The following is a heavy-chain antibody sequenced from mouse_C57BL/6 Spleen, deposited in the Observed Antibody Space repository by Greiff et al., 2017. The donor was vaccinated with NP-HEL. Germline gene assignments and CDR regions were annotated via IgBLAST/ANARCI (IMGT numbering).Heavy chain of an antibody. CDR2: ISSGSSTI. CDR1: GFTFSDYG. V-gene: IGHV5-17*01. J-gene: IGHJ1*03. CDR3: AGDYYGSGYFDV. Sequence: DVKLVESGGGLVKPGGSLKLSCAASGFTFSDYGMHWVRQAPEKGLEWVAYISSGSSTIYYADTVKGRFTISRDTAKNTLFLQMTSLRSEDTAMYYCAGDYYGSGYFDVWGTGTTVTVSS. D-gene: IGHD1-1*01.